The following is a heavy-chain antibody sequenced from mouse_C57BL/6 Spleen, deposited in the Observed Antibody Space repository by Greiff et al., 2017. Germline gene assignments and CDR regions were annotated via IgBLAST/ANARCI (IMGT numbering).Heavy chain of an antibody. V-gene: IGHV1-80*01. CDR3: AGGAGGGYYAMDY. CDR1: GYAFSSYW. J-gene: IGHJ4*01. Sequence: QVQLQQSGAELVKPGASVKISCTASGYAFSSYWMNWVKQRPGKGLEWIGQIYPGDGDTNYNGKFKGKATLTADKSSSTAYMPLSSLTSEDSAVYFCAGGAGGGYYAMDYWGQGTSVTVSS. CDR2: IYPGDGDT.